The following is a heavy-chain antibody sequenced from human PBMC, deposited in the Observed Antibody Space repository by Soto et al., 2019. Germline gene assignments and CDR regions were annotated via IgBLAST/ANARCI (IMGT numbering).Heavy chain of an antibody. V-gene: IGHV4-59*01. CDR2: IYYSGST. Sequence: SETLSLTCPFSGCSISSYYWSWIRQPPGKGLEWIGYIYYSGSTNYNPSLKSRVTISVDTSKNQFSLKLSSVTAADTAVYYCARYGDYGGPFDYWGQGTLVTVSS. CDR1: GCSISSYY. J-gene: IGHJ4*02. D-gene: IGHD4-17*01. CDR3: ARYGDYGGPFDY.